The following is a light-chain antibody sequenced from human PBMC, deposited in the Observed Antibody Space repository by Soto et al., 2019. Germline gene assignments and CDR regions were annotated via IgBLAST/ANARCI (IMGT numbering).Light chain of an antibody. CDR1: QSVSSSS. V-gene: IGKV3-20*01. CDR3: QQYGNSPRYT. CDR2: GAS. Sequence: EIVLTQSPGTLSLSPGERATLSCRASQSVSSSSLDWSQQKPGQAPRLLIYGASTRATGIPDRFSGSGSGTDFTLTISRLEPEDFAVYYCQQYGNSPRYTFGQGTKVEIK. J-gene: IGKJ2*01.